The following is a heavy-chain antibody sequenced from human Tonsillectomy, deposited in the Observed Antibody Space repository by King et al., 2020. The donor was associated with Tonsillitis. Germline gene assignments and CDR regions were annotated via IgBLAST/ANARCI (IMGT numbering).Heavy chain of an antibody. Sequence: VQLVESGGGLVQPGGSLRLSCAASGFTFSSYAMSWVRQAPGKGLEWVSTISGSGGSTFYPDSVKVRFTISRDNSKNTLYLQMNSLRAEDTAVYFCAKHFVVVTPLPILDSGGQGTLVTVSS. CDR1: GFTFSSYA. CDR3: AKHFVVVTPLPILDS. D-gene: IGHD2-21*02. J-gene: IGHJ5*01. CDR2: ISGSGGST. V-gene: IGHV3-23*04.